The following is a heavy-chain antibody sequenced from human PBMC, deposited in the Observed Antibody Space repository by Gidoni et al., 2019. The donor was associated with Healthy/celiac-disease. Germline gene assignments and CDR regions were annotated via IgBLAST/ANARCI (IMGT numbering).Heavy chain of an antibody. CDR3: ARVLVDSSGPYYFDY. V-gene: IGHV4-31*03. CDR2: IYYSGST. J-gene: IGHJ4*02. D-gene: IGHD3-22*01. Sequence: QVQLQESGPGLVKPSQTLSLTCTVSGGSIISGGYYWSWIRQHPGKGLEWIGYIYYSGSTYYNPALKSRVTRSVDTSKNQFSLKLSSVTAADTAVYYWARVLVDSSGPYYFDYWGQGTLVTVSS. CDR1: GGSIISGGYY.